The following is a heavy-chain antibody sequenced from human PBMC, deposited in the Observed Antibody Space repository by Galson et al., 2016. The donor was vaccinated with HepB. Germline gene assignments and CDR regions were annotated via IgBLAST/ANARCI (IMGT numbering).Heavy chain of an antibody. Sequence: QVQLQESGPGLVKPSQTLSLTCTVSGGSIRHNYWNWIRQPPGKGLEWIGYINSPGGTNYTTPTKGPVSMSVETSKNQLSLELSSVTAADTAVYYCARDLPACGADCLGYGMDVWGQGTTVIVSS. D-gene: IGHD2-21*02. CDR1: GGSIRHNY. CDR2: INSPGGT. J-gene: IGHJ6*02. CDR3: ARDLPACGADCLGYGMDV. V-gene: IGHV4-59*01.